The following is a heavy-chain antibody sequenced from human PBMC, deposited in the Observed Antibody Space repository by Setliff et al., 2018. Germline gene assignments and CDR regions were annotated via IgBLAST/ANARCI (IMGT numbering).Heavy chain of an antibody. V-gene: IGHV5-51*01. Sequence: PGESLKISCKASGYIFTNYWIGWVRQMPGRGLEWMGIIYPADSDTTYSPSFQGQVTISFDKSLSTAYLQWSSLKASDSGKYYCARRGYGGYIYGSFDSWGQGTLVTVSS. CDR2: IYPADSDT. CDR1: GYIFTNYW. CDR3: ARRGYGGYIYGSFDS. J-gene: IGHJ5*01. D-gene: IGHD5-18*01.